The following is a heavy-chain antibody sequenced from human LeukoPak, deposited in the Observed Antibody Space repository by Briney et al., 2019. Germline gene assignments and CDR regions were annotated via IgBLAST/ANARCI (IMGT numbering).Heavy chain of an antibody. D-gene: IGHD2-2*01. Sequence: GGSLRLSCAASGFTFSSYWMTWVRQAPGKGLEWVASVKQDGNEKYYVDSVKGRFTISRDNAKNSLFLQMSSLRVEDTAVYYCAKARATEIVVVSAEHWGQGTLVTVSS. CDR3: AKARATEIVVVSAEH. V-gene: IGHV3-7*01. CDR1: GFTFSSYW. CDR2: VKQDGNEK. J-gene: IGHJ1*01.